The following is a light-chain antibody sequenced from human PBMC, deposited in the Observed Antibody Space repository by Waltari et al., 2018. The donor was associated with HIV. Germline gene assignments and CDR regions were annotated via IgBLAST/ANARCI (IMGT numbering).Light chain of an antibody. V-gene: IGLV1-51*01. Sequence: QSVSTPPPSVSAAPEQTVTISCSVSTSNLQNNFMSWYQHLPGTAPKLLIFDSNKRPSGIPGRFSGSQSGTSATLAISGLQTGDEAAYYCGTWDTSLRAVVFGGGTKLTVL. CDR1: TSNLQNNF. CDR2: DSN. J-gene: IGLJ2*01. CDR3: GTWDTSLRAVV.